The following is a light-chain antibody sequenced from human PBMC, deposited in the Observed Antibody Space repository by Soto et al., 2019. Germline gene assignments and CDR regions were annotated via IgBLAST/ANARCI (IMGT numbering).Light chain of an antibody. V-gene: IGKV1-9*01. CDR2: ATS. J-gene: IGKJ4*01. CDR1: QGLNSY. Sequence: DIQLTQSPSFLSASVGDRVTITCRASQGLNSYFAWYQQKPGKAPRLLLYATSTLRSVFPSRFSDSGSGTELTLTISSLRPEDVATYYCQQLNTYPLTFGGGTKVEIK. CDR3: QQLNTYPLT.